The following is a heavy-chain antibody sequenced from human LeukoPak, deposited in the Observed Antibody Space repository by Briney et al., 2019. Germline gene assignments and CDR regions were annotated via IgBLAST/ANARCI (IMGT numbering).Heavy chain of an antibody. D-gene: IGHD3-3*01. Sequence: SETLSLTCTVSGGSISSGDYYWSWIRQPPGKGLEWIGYIYYSGSTYYNPSLKSRVTISVDTSKNQFSLKLSSLTAADTAVYYCARLYYDFWSGSIPGWFDPWGQGTLVTVSS. CDR2: IYYSGST. CDR3: ARLYYDFWSGSIPGWFDP. V-gene: IGHV4-30-4*08. J-gene: IGHJ5*02. CDR1: GGSISSGDYY.